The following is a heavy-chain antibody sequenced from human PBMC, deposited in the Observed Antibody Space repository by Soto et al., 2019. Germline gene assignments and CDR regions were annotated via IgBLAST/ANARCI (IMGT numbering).Heavy chain of an antibody. CDR3: AREGSAPYYYYGMDV. V-gene: IGHV1-18*01. Sequence: KPQGRVTMTTDTSTSTAYMELRSLRSDDTAVYYCAREGSAPYYYYGMDVWGQGTTVTVSS. D-gene: IGHD6-19*01. J-gene: IGHJ6*02.